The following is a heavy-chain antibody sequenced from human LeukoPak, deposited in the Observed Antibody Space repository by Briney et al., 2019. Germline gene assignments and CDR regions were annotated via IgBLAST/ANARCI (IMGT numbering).Heavy chain of an antibody. CDR3: AREAGSGDRRYFQH. D-gene: IGHD3-10*01. J-gene: IGHJ1*01. CDR2: IYYSGST. Sequence: SETLSLTCTVSGGSISSYYWSWIRQPPGKGLEWIGYIYYSGSTNYNPSLKSRVTISVDTSKNQFSLKLSSVTAADTAVYYCAREAGSGDRRYFQHWGQGTLVTVSS. V-gene: IGHV4-59*01. CDR1: GGSISSYY.